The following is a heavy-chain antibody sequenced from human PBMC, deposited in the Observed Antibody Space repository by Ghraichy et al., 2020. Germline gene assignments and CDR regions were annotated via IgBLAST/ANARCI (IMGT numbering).Heavy chain of an antibody. CDR1: GGSFSGYY. V-gene: IGHV4-34*01. CDR2: INHSGST. Sequence: SETLSLTCAVYGGSFSGYYWSWIRQPPGKGLEWIGEINHSGSTNYNPSLKSRVTISVDTSKNQFSLKLSSVTAADTAVYYCARGLVDGRFDYWGQGTLVTVSS. J-gene: IGHJ4*02. D-gene: IGHD5-24*01. CDR3: ARGLVDGRFDY.